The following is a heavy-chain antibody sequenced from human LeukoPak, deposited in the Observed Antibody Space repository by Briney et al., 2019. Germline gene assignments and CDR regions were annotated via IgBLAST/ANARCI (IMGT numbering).Heavy chain of an antibody. Sequence: ASVKVSCKASGGTFSSYAISWVRQAPGQGLEWMGGIIPIFGTANYAQKFQGRVTITADESPSTAYMELSSLRSEDTAVYYCAKKKTPPFQNTYYYDSSGYYAFDIWGQGTMVTVSS. D-gene: IGHD3-22*01. CDR1: GGTFSSYA. J-gene: IGHJ3*02. CDR2: IIPIFGTA. CDR3: AKKKTPPFQNTYYYDSSGYYAFDI. V-gene: IGHV1-69*13.